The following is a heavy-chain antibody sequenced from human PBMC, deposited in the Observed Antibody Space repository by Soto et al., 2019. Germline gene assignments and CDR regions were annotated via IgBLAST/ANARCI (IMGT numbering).Heavy chain of an antibody. D-gene: IGHD3-10*01. J-gene: IGHJ6*02. Sequence: SETLSVTCTVSGGSISSYYWSWIRQPPGKGLEWIGYIYYTGNTNYNPSLKSRVTISVDTSKNQFSLKLTSLTAADTAVYYCARGLRYYGSGSHDGLDVWGQGTTVT. CDR2: IYYTGNT. V-gene: IGHV4-59*01. CDR1: GGSISSYY. CDR3: ARGLRYYGSGSHDGLDV.